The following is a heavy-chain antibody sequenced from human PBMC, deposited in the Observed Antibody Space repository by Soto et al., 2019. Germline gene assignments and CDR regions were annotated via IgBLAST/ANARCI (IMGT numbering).Heavy chain of an antibody. J-gene: IGHJ6*02. CDR2: ISYDGRNK. D-gene: IGHD6-19*01. Sequence: QVQLVESGGGGVQPGRSLRLSCAASGFNFSSYGMHWVRQAPGKGLEWVAVISYDGRNKYYADSVKGRFTISRDNSKNTLYLQMSSLRPEDTAVYYCVIDCSSGLPYYYGMDVWGQVTTVTVSS. CDR1: GFNFSSYG. CDR3: VIDCSSGLPYYYGMDV. V-gene: IGHV3-30*03.